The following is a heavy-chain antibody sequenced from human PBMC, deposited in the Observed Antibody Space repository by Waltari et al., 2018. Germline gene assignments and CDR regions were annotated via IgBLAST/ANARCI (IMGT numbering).Heavy chain of an antibody. V-gene: IGHV4-31*03. J-gene: IGHJ6*03. CDR2: IYYSGST. Sequence: QVQLQESGPGLVKPSQTLSLTCTVSGGSISSGGYYWSWIRQHPGKGLEWIGYIYYSGSTYYNPSLQSRVTISVDTSKNQFSLKLSAVTAADTAVYYCARDTRRQLVGFDYYYYMDVWGKGTTVTVSS. CDR3: ARDTRRQLVGFDYYYYMDV. D-gene: IGHD6-6*01. CDR1: GGSISSGGYY.